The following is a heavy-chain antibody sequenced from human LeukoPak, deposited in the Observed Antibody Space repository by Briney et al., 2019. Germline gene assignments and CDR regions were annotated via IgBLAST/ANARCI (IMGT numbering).Heavy chain of an antibody. Sequence: ETLSLTCAVYGGSFSGYYWSWIRQPPGKGLEWIGEINHSGSTNYNPSLKSRVTISVDTSKNQFSLKLSSVTAADTAVYYCARHRKSGWDDAFDIWGQGTMVTVSS. V-gene: IGHV4-34*01. D-gene: IGHD6-19*01. CDR2: INHSGST. CDR1: GGSFSGYY. CDR3: ARHRKSGWDDAFDI. J-gene: IGHJ3*02.